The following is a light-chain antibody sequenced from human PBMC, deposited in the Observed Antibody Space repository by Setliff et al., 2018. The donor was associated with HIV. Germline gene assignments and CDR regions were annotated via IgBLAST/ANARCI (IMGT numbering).Light chain of an antibody. CDR2: EVS. CDR1: SSDVGGYNY. CDR3: CSYTSSNTQV. V-gene: IGLV2-14*01. J-gene: IGLJ1*01. Sequence: QSVLTQPASVSGSPGQSITISCTGTSSDVGGYNYVSWYQQHPGKAPKLMIYEVSNRPSGVSNRFSGSKSAHTASLTISGLQAEDEADYYCCSYTSSNTQVFGTGTKGTVL.